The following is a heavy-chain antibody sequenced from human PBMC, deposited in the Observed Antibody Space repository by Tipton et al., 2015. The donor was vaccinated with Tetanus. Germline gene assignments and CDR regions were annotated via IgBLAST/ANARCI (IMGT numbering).Heavy chain of an antibody. CDR1: GFAFSSYD. CDR2: FSATGGYK. D-gene: IGHD1-1*01. J-gene: IGHJ6*02. Sequence: SLRLSCVASGFAFSSYDMHWVRQPPGKGLEWVSSFSATGGYKYYADSVKGRFTISRDNAKNSLYLQMNSLRAEDTALYYCAKDLEDQYYYGMDVWGRGSTVTFSS. V-gene: IGHV3-21*01. CDR3: AKDLEDQYYYGMDV.